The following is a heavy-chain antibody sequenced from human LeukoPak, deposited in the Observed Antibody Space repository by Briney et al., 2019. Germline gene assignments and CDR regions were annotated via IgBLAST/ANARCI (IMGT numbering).Heavy chain of an antibody. Sequence: SETLSLTCAISTYSINSDYHWAWIRQPPAKGLEWIGSIYHTGRTYYNPAHKTRVTILLDTSRNQFSLRLSSVTASDTAVYFCARHVSGNLWYFDDWGQGTLVTVSS. CDR1: TYSINSDYH. D-gene: IGHD1-26*01. CDR3: ARHVSGNLWYFDD. V-gene: IGHV4-38-2*01. CDR2: IYHTGRT. J-gene: IGHJ4*02.